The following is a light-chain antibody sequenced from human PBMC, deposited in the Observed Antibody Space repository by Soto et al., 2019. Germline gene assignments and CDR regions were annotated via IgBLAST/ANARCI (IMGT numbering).Light chain of an antibody. CDR3: AAWDDSLSGGV. Sequence: QSALNQSPAASETPGQRVTISCSGSSSNIGSNYVYWYQQLPGTAPKLLIYRNNQRPSGVPDRFSGSKSGTSASLAIGGLRSEDEADYYCAAWDDSLSGGVFGTGTKVTVL. CDR1: SSNIGSNY. CDR2: RNN. J-gene: IGLJ1*01. V-gene: IGLV1-47*01.